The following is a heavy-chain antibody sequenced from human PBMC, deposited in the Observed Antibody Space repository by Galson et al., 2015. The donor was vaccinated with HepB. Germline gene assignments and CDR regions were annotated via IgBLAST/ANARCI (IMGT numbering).Heavy chain of an antibody. CDR2: FYPGDSDT. J-gene: IGHJ4*02. CDR1: GYNFATYC. D-gene: IGHD2-8*02. Sequence: QSGAEVQKPAESLPISCKGSGYNFATYCLGWVRQMPGKGLEWMGIFYPGDSDTQYSPSFQGPVTISADQSLSTADLQWSSLKASDTAIYYCVTGRTPFYFHYWGQGTLVTVSS. CDR3: VTGRTPFYFHY. V-gene: IGHV5-51*03.